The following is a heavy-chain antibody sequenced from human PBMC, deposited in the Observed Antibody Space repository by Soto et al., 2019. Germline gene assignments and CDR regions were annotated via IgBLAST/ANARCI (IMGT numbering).Heavy chain of an antibody. CDR2: INSRADGGTT. CDR3: ACVAPTIFGAQFHHNLVDV. J-gene: IGHJ6*02. CDR1: GFTFSKAY. V-gene: IGHV3-15*01. Sequence: EVQLVESGGGLVEPGGSLRLSCVASGFTFSKAYMNWVRQAPGKGLQWVGQINSRADGGTTDIAAPVDGRFTVSRDNAKSSLYLQMNSLRGEDTAVYYCACVAPTIFGAQFHHNLVDVWGQGNTVTVAS. D-gene: IGHD3-3*01.